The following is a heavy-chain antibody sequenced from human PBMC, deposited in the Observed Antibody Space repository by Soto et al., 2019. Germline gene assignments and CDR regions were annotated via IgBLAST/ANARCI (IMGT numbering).Heavy chain of an antibody. CDR1: GFTFSDYW. V-gene: IGHV3-7*03. J-gene: IGHJ3*02. D-gene: IGHD3-22*01. CDR2: IKQDGNEK. Sequence: GGSLRLSCAVSGFTFSDYWMSWVRQAPGKGLEWVANIKQDGNEKYYVDSVKGRFTISRDNAKNSLYLQMNSLRAEDTAVYFCVTFYDSRGYTPSYAFDIWGQGTMVTVSS. CDR3: VTFYDSRGYTPSYAFDI.